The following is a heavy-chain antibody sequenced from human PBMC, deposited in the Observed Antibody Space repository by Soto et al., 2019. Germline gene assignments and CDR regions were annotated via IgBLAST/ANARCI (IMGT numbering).Heavy chain of an antibody. CDR1: GYTFTSYY. Sequence: ASVKVSCKASGYTFTSYYMHWVRQAPGQGLEWMGIINPSGGSTSYAQKFQGRVTMTRDTSTSTVYMELSSLRSEDTAVYYCARDRVALSSSAVHYYYYGMGVWGQGTTVTVSS. J-gene: IGHJ6*02. V-gene: IGHV1-46*01. D-gene: IGHD3-16*02. CDR3: ARDRVALSSSAVHYYYYGMGV. CDR2: INPSGGST.